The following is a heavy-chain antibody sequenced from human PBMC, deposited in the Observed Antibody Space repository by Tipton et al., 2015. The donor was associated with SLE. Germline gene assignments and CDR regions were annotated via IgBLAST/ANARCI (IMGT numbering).Heavy chain of an antibody. CDR1: GGSFSGYY. V-gene: IGHV4-34*01. D-gene: IGHD2-21*01. CDR2: INHSGST. CDR3: ARHQRSPHIVVVIDWYFDL. Sequence: TLSLTCAVYGGSFSGYYWSWIRQPPGKGLEWIGEINHSGSTNYNPSLKSRVTISVDTSKNQFALRLSSVTAADTGVYYCARHQRSPHIVVVIDWYFDLWGRGTLVTVSS. J-gene: IGHJ2*01.